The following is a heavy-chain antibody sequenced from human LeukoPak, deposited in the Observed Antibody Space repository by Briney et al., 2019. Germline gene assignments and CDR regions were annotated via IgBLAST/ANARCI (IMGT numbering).Heavy chain of an antibody. D-gene: IGHD2-15*01. CDR3: ARGHLLGWFDP. Sequence: SQTLSLTCTVSGGSISSGSYYWSWIRQPAGKGLEWIGRIYTSGSTYYNPSLKSRVTISVDTSKNQFSLKLSSVTAADTAVYYCARGHLLGWFDPWGQGTLVTVSS. V-gene: IGHV4-61*02. J-gene: IGHJ5*02. CDR2: IYTSGST. CDR1: GGSISSGSYY.